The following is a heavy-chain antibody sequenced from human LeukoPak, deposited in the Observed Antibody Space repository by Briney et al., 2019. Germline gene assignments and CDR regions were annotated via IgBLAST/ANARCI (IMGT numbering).Heavy chain of an antibody. V-gene: IGHV4-59*08. Sequence: SETLSLTCTVSGGSIRGYYWSWIRQPPGKGLEWIGYIYYSGSTNYNPSLKSRVTISVDTSKNQFSLKLSAVTAADTAVYYCARHEFDSGSLPYFDYWGQGILVPVSS. CDR1: GGSIRGYY. CDR2: IYYSGST. J-gene: IGHJ4*02. CDR3: ARHEFDSGSLPYFDY. D-gene: IGHD3-10*01.